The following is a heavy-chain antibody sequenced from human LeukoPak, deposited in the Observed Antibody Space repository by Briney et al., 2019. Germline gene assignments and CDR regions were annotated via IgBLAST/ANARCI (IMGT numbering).Heavy chain of an antibody. CDR2: IRNKVYGGTT. D-gene: IGHD1-14*01. V-gene: IGHV3-49*04. CDR3: TKGPTGDS. Sequence: GGSLRLSCAASGFTFHENILTWVRQAPGKGLEWVGFIRNKVYGGTTEYAASVKDRFTILRDDSKSIAYLQMNAVNTEDTAVYYCTKGPTGDSWGQGTLVTVSS. J-gene: IGHJ4*02. CDR1: GFTFHENI.